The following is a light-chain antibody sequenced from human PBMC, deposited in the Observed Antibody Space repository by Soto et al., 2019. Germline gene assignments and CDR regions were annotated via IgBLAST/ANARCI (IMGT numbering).Light chain of an antibody. J-gene: IGLJ1*01. CDR2: DDN. Sequence: QSVLTQPPSVSAAPGQKVTISCSGSSSNIGGNSVSWYQQLPGTAPKLLIYDDNKRPSGIPDRFSGSKSGTSATLGITGFQTGDAADYYCGAWDSRLSDYVFGNETKVTV. V-gene: IGLV1-51*01. CDR1: SSNIGGNS. CDR3: GAWDSRLSDYV.